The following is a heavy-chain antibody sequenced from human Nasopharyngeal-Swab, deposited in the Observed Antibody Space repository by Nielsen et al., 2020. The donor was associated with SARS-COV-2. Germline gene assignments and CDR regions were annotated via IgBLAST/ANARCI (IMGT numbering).Heavy chain of an antibody. D-gene: IGHD3-22*01. CDR1: GFTFSDYY. CDR2: ISSSGSTI. CDR3: AKGSDYDRPNDY. V-gene: IGHV3-11*01. Sequence: GGSLRLSCAASGFTFSDYYMSWIRQAPGKGLEWVSYISSSGSTIYYADSVKGRFTISRDNAKNSLYLQMNSLRAEDTALYYCAKGSDYDRPNDYWGQGTLVTVSS. J-gene: IGHJ4*02.